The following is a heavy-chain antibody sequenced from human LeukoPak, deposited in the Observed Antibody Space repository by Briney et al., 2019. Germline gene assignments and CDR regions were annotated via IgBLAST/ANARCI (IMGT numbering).Heavy chain of an antibody. CDR2: INSDGSST. Sequence: GGSLRLSCAASGFTFSSYWMHWVRHAPGKGLVWVARINSDGSSTNYADSVKGRFTISRDNAKNTLYLQVNNLRAEDTAVYYCARGPNSNWSGLDFWGQGTLLTVSS. V-gene: IGHV3-74*01. D-gene: IGHD6-6*01. CDR1: GFTFSSYW. J-gene: IGHJ4*02. CDR3: ARGPNSNWSGLDF.